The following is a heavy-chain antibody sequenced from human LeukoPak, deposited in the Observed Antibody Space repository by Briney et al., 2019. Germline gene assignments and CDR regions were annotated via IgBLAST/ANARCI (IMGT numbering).Heavy chain of an antibody. CDR3: ARDAFGARGIGGGLDI. J-gene: IGHJ3*02. D-gene: IGHD3-10*01. Sequence: GGSLRLSCVASGFTFNGYTMHWVRQAPGKGLEWVAIIWYDGSNKYYADSVRGRFTISRDNSKNTLFLKMTSLRAEDTAVYYCARDAFGARGIGGGLDIWGQGTMVIVSS. CDR1: GFTFNGYT. V-gene: IGHV3-33*01. CDR2: IWYDGSNK.